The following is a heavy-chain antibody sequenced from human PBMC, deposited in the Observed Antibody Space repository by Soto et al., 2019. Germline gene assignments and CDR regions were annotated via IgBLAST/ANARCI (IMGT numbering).Heavy chain of an antibody. J-gene: IGHJ3*01. CDR2: ISGSSTYI. CDR3: VRDDNNDDNALDV. Sequence: PGGSLRLSCAASGFTFSSYSMNWVRQAPGKGLEWVSFISGSSTYINYADSVKGRFSISRDNLKNTLYLQMNNLRVEDTAVYFCVRDDNNDDNALDVWGQGTMVTVSS. V-gene: IGHV3-21*01. D-gene: IGHD3-9*01. CDR1: GFTFSSYS.